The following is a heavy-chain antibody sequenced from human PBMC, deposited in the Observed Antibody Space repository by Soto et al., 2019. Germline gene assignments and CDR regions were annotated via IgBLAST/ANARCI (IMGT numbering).Heavy chain of an antibody. V-gene: IGHV3-30-3*01. CDR2: ISYDGSNK. J-gene: IGHJ6*01. CDR1: GFTFSSYA. CDR3: ARGVPAAMRYYYYGMDV. Sequence: QVQLVESGGGVVQPGRSLRLSCAASGFTFSSYAMHWVRQAPGKGLEWVAVISYDGSNKYYADSVKGRFTISRDNSKNTLYLQMNSLRAEDTAVYYCARGVPAAMRYYYYGMDVWGQGTMITVSS. D-gene: IGHD2-2*01.